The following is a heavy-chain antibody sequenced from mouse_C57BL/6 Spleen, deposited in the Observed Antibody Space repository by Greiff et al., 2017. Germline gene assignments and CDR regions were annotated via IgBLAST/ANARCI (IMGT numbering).Heavy chain of an antibody. CDR2: INPSSGYT. CDR1: GYTFTSYW. D-gene: IGHD6-5*01. V-gene: IGHV1-7*01. Sequence: VQLQQSGAELAKPGASVKLSCKASGYTFTSYWMQWVKQRPGQGLEWIGDINPSSGYTKYNQKFKDKATLTADQSSSTAYMQLSSLTYEDSAVYYCARCLWPAMDYWGQGTTLTVAS. CDR3: ARCLWPAMDY. J-gene: IGHJ2*01.